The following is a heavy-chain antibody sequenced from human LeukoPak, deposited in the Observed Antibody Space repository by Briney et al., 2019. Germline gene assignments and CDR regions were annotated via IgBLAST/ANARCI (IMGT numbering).Heavy chain of an antibody. V-gene: IGHV3-23*01. CDR1: GFTFSSYA. CDR3: AKAQYYDYVWGSRFDY. Sequence: GGSLRLSCAASGFTFSSYAMSWVRQAPGEGLEWVSAISGSGGSTYYADSVKGRFTISRDNSKNTLYLQMNSLRAEDTAVYYCAKAQYYDYVWGSRFDYWGQGTLVTVSS. CDR2: ISGSGGST. D-gene: IGHD3-16*01. J-gene: IGHJ4*02.